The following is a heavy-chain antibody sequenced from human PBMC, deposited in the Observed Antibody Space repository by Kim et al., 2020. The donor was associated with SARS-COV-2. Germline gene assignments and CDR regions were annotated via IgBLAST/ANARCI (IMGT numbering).Heavy chain of an antibody. J-gene: IGHJ3*02. Sequence: NDADPGKGRFTISRDNSKNTLYLQMNSLRAEDTALYYCARDGYGDYGAFDIWGQGTMVTVSS. V-gene: IGHV3-33*01. D-gene: IGHD4-17*01. CDR3: ARDGYGDYGAFDI.